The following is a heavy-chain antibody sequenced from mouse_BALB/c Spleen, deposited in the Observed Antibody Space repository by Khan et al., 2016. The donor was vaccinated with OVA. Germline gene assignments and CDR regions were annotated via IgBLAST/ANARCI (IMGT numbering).Heavy chain of an antibody. D-gene: IGHD2-2*01. Sequence: VQLQQSGAELMKPGASVKISCKATGYTFSSYWIEWVKQRPGHGLEWIGDILPGSGNTNYNEKFRGKATFTADTSSNTAYMQLSSLTSEDSAAYYCARGGYGGFAYWGQGTLVTVSA. J-gene: IGHJ3*01. V-gene: IGHV1-9*01. CDR1: GYTFSSYW. CDR2: ILPGSGNT. CDR3: ARGGYGGFAY.